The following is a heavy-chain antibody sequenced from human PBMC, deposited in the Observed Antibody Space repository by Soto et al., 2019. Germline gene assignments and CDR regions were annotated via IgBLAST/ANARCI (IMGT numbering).Heavy chain of an antibody. V-gene: IGHV6-1*01. CDR2: TYYRSKWYN. J-gene: IGHJ6*02. CDR1: GDSVSSNSAA. Sequence: SQTLSLTCAISGDSVSSNSAAWNWIRHSPSRGLEWLGRTYYRSKWYNDYAVSVKSRITINTDTSKNQFSLQLNSVTPEDTAVYYCARFPESSSWYGSYYYGMDVWGQGTTVTVS. D-gene: IGHD6-13*01. CDR3: ARFPESSSWYGSYYYGMDV.